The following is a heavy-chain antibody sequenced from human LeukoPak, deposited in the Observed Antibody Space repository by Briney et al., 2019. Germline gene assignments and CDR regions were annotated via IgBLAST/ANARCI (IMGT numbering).Heavy chain of an antibody. Sequence: GGSLRLSCAVSGFTVNSNYMSWVPQAPGKGLEWVSVIYSGGTTFYADSVKGRFTISRDDSKNTLYLQMNSLRAEDTAVYYCARGSHIGAAGILDYWGQGTLVTVSS. J-gene: IGHJ4*02. D-gene: IGHD6-13*01. CDR2: IYSGGTT. CDR3: ARGSHIGAAGILDY. CDR1: GFTVNSNY. V-gene: IGHV3-53*01.